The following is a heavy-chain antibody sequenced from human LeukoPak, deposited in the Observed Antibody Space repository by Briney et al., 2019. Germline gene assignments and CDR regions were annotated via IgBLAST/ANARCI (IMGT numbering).Heavy chain of an antibody. D-gene: IGHD1-26*01. V-gene: IGHV1-69*05. CDR3: ASPRAVQVGQLRLVGAFDI. J-gene: IGHJ3*02. CDR1: GGTFSSYA. Sequence: ASVKVSCKASGGTFSSYAISWVRQAPGQGLGWMGRIIPIFGTANYAQKFQGRVTITTDESTSTAYMELSSLRSEDTAVYYCASPRAVQVGQLRLVGAFDIWGQGTMVTVSS. CDR2: IIPIFGTA.